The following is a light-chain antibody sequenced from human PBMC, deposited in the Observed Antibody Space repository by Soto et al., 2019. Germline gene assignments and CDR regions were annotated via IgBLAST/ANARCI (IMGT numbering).Light chain of an antibody. CDR2: AAS. Sequence: DIQMTQSPSSLSASVGDRVTITCRASQSIATYLNWYQQKPGKAPKVLIYAASSLQSGVPSRFSGSGSGTDFTLTISSLQPEDFATYYCQQSFGTPCTFGQGTKLEIK. CDR3: QQSFGTPCT. CDR1: QSIATY. J-gene: IGKJ2*02. V-gene: IGKV1-39*01.